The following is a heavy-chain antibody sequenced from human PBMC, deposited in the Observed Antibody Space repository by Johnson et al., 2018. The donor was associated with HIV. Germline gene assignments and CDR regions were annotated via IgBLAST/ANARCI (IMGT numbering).Heavy chain of an antibody. J-gene: IGHJ3*02. V-gene: IGHV3-20*04. CDR2: INWYGGSP. D-gene: IGHD4-17*01. Sequence: VQLVESGGGVVRPGGSLRLSCAASGFTIDDYGLRWVRQAPGKGLEWVYGINWYGGSPGYAASVKGRFTISRDNAKNSLYLQMKSLRVEDTAVYYCARSPETGDRLWRAFDIWGHGTMVTVSS. CDR3: ARSPETGDRLWRAFDI. CDR1: GFTIDDYG.